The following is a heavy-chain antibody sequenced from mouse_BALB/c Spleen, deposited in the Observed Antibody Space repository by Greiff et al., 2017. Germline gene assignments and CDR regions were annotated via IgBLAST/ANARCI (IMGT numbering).Heavy chain of an antibody. CDR3: ARDQAYAMDY. CDR1: GFSLTSYG. V-gene: IGHV2-9*02. Sequence: VQLQQSGPGLVAPSQSLSITCTVSGFSLTSYGVHWVRQPPGKGLEWLGVIWAGGSTNYNSALMSRLSISKDNSKSQVFLKMNSLQTDDTARYYCARDQAYAMDYWGQGTSVTVSS. CDR2: IWAGGST. J-gene: IGHJ4*01.